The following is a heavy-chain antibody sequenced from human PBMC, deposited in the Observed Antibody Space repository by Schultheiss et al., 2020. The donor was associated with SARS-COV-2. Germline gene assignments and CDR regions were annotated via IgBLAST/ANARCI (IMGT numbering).Heavy chain of an antibody. D-gene: IGHD6-19*01. CDR1: GGSISSYY. J-gene: IGHJ4*02. V-gene: IGHV4-59*12. CDR2: IYHSGST. CDR3: ARDGPSSGWYGYFDY. Sequence: SQTLSLTCTVSGGSISSYYWSWIRQPPGKGLEWIGYIYHSGSTNYNPSLKSRVTMSVDTSKNQFSLKLSSVTAADTAVYYCARDGPSSGWYGYFDYWGQGTLVTVSS.